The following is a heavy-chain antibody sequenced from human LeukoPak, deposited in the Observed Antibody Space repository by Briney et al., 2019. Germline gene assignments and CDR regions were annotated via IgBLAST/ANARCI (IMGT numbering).Heavy chain of an antibody. CDR1: GGSISSGDYD. V-gene: IGHV4-30-4*08. CDR2: IYYSGST. D-gene: IGHD2-15*01. Sequence: SQTLSLTCTVSGGSISSGDYDWSWIRQPPGKGLEWIGYIYYSGSTYYNPSLKSRVTISVDTSKNQFSLKLSSVTAADTAVYYCARDPYCSGGSCYSRGHDAFDIWGQGTMVTVSS. CDR3: ARDPYCSGGSCYSRGHDAFDI. J-gene: IGHJ3*02.